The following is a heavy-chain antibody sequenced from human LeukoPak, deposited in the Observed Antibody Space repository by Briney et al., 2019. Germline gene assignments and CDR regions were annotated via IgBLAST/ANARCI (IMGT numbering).Heavy chain of an antibody. Sequence: QPGGSLRLSCAASGFTFSNYAMHWVRQAPGKGLEFVSAITNNGERTYYANSVKGRFTISRDNSKNTLLLQMGSLRPEDLAVYYCVTDGEGYNYDYWGQGTLVTVSS. J-gene: IGHJ4*02. V-gene: IGHV3-64*01. CDR3: VTDGEGYNYDY. D-gene: IGHD5-24*01. CDR2: ITNNGERT. CDR1: GFTFSNYA.